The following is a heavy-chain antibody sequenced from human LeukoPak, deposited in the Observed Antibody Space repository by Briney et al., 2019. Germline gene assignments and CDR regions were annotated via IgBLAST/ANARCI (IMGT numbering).Heavy chain of an antibody. V-gene: IGHV5-51*01. D-gene: IGHD5-18*01. J-gene: IGHJ6*03. Sequence: GGSLQISCQGSGPPFNNYWIAWVRQLPGKGLEWMGIIYPIDSETRYSPSFQGQVTFSADRSINTAYLQWNSLKASDTAMYYCALTTMVSRYMDVWGKGTTVTVSS. CDR1: GPPFNNYW. CDR3: ALTTMVSRYMDV. CDR2: IYPIDSET.